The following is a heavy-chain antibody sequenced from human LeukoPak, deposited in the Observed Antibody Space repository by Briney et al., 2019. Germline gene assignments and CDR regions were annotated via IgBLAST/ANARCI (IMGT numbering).Heavy chain of an antibody. CDR1: GYTFTSYG. D-gene: IGHD4-11*01. CDR2: ISAYNGNT. J-gene: IGHJ6*02. CDR3: ARADYSNYLIFENSYGMDV. Sequence: GASVKVSCKASGYTFTSYGISWVRQAPGQGLEWMGWISAYNGNTNYAQKLQGRVTMTTDTSTSTAYMELRSLRSDDTAVYYCARADYSNYLIFENSYGMDVWGQGTTVTVSS. V-gene: IGHV1-18*01.